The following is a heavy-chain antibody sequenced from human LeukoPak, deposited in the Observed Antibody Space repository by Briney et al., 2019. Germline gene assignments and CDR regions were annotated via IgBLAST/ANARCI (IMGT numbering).Heavy chain of an antibody. Sequence: GGSLRLSCAASEFTFSNYAMHWVRQAPGKGLEWVAVISYDGSSKYYADSVKGRFTISRDNSKNTLYLQMNSLRPEDTAVYYCARDSYGLDYWGQGTLVTVSS. D-gene: IGHD5-18*01. V-gene: IGHV3-30*04. CDR1: EFTFSNYA. CDR3: ARDSYGLDY. J-gene: IGHJ4*02. CDR2: ISYDGSSK.